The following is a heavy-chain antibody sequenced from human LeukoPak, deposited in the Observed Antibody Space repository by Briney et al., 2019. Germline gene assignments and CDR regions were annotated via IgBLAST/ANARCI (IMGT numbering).Heavy chain of an antibody. CDR1: GGSFSGYY. D-gene: IGHD6-6*01. CDR3: ARRVGSSDCFDY. V-gene: IGHV4-34*01. Sequence: SETLSLTCAVYGGSFSGYYWSWIRQPPGKGLEWIGNVYHGGSSYYNPSLKSRVTISVDTSKNQFSLNLYSETAADTAVYYCARRVGSSDCFDYWGQGTLVTVSS. CDR2: VYHGGSS. J-gene: IGHJ4*02.